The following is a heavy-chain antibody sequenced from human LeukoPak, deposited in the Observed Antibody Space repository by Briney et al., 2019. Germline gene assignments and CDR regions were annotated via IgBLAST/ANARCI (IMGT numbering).Heavy chain of an antibody. J-gene: IGHJ6*02. CDR1: GFTFSSYA. CDR2: ISYDGSNK. D-gene: IGHD3-22*01. V-gene: IGHV3-30-3*01. CDR3: ARDSHYYDSSGYYTEFVFYYYGMDV. Sequence: PGGSLRLSCAASGFTFSSYAMHWVRQAPGKGLEWVAVISYDGSNKYYADSVKGRFTISRDNSKNTLYLQMNSLRAEDTAVYYCARDSHYYDSSGYYTEFVFYYYGMDVWGQGTTVTVPS.